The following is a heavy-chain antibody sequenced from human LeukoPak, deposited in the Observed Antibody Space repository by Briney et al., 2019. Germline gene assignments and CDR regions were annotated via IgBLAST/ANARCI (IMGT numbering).Heavy chain of an antibody. V-gene: IGHV3-23*01. J-gene: IGHJ4*02. D-gene: IGHD3-16*01. CDR2: ISGSGGST. Sequence: GGSLRLSCTASGFTFSSYAMSWVRQAPGKGLEWVSAISGSGGSTYYADSAKGRFTISRDNSRDTLYLQMNSLRAEDTAVYYCAKGYYDYVWGSYYFDYWGQGTLVTVSS. CDR3: AKGYYDYVWGSYYFDY. CDR1: GFTFSSYA.